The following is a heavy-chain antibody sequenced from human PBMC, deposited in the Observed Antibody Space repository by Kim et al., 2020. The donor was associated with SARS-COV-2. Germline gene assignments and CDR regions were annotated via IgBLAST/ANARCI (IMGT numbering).Heavy chain of an antibody. CDR3: AHRLAAVAAPYFDY. V-gene: IGHV2-5*01. J-gene: IGHJ4*02. D-gene: IGHD6-19*01. Sequence: YSQSLKSRLTITKDTSKNQVVLTMTNMDPVDTATYYCAHRLAAVAAPYFDYWGQGTLVTVSS.